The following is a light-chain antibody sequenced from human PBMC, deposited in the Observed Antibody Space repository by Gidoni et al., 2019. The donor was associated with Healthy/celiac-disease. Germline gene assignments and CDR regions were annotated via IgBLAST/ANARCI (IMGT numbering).Light chain of an antibody. CDR2: WAS. CDR3: QQYYSTLYT. Sequence: DIVMIQPPDSLAVSPGERATINCKSSQSVLYSSNNKNYLAWYQQKPGQPPKLLIYWASTRESGVPDRFSGSGSGTDFTLTISSLQAEDVAVYYCQQYYSTLYTFGQGTKLEIK. J-gene: IGKJ2*01. CDR1: QSVLYSSNNKNY. V-gene: IGKV4-1*01.